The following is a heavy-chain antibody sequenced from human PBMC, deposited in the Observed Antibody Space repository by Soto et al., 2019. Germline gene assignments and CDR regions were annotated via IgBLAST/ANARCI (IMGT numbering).Heavy chain of an antibody. V-gene: IGHV4-4*02. CDR3: ARDHAYYDSLGPEISHYYYGLDV. J-gene: IGHJ6*02. CDR2: IYHSGST. CDR1: GGSISSSNW. D-gene: IGHD3-22*01. Sequence: QVQLQESGPGLVKPSGTLSLTCAVSGGSISSSNWWSWVRQPPGKGLEWIGEIYHSGSTNYNPSLKSRVNISVDKSKNQFSLKLSSVTAADTAVYYCARDHAYYDSLGPEISHYYYGLDVWGQGTTVTVSS.